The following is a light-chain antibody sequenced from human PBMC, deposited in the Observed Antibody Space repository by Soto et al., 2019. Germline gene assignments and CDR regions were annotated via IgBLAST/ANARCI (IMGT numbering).Light chain of an antibody. J-gene: IGKJ2*01. Sequence: EIVLMQSPGILSLSPGERATLSCRASQSVSSSYLAWYQQKPGQAPRLLIYGASNRATGIPDRFSASGSKTNFTLTISRLGPEDFAVYYCQQYGSSPPYTFGQGTKLEIK. V-gene: IGKV3-20*01. CDR2: GAS. CDR3: QQYGSSPPYT. CDR1: QSVSSSY.